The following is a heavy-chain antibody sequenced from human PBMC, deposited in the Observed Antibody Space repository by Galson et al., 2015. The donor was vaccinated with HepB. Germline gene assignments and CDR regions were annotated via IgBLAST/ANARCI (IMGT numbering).Heavy chain of an antibody. CDR1: GFTFSSYG. Sequence: SLRLSCAASGFTFSSYGMHWVRQAPGKGLEWVAVIWYDGSNKYYADSVKGRFTISRDNSKNTLYLQMNSLRAEDTAVYYCASLAAGPGPHNYYYGMDVWGQGTTVTVSS. D-gene: IGHD6-13*01. CDR3: ASLAAGPGPHNYYYGMDV. J-gene: IGHJ6*02. V-gene: IGHV3-33*08. CDR2: IWYDGSNK.